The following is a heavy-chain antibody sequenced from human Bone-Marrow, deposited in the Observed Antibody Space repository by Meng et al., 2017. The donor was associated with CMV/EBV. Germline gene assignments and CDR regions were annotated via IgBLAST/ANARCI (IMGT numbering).Heavy chain of an antibody. CDR1: GGSISSSRYY. Sequence: SQTLSLTCTVSGGSISSSRYYWGWIRQPPGKGLEWIGSIYYSGSTYYNPSLKSRVTISVDTSKNQFSLKLSSVTAADTAVYYCARVSDFWSGYSDAFDIWGQGTMVTVSS. D-gene: IGHD3-3*01. CDR3: ARVSDFWSGYSDAFDI. V-gene: IGHV4-39*07. CDR2: IYYSGST. J-gene: IGHJ3*02.